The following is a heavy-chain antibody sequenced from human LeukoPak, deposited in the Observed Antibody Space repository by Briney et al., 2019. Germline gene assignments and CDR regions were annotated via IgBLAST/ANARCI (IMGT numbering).Heavy chain of an antibody. V-gene: IGHV1-69*04. Sequence: ASVKVSCKASGGTFSSYAISWVRQAPGQGLEWMGRIIPILGIANYAQKFQGRVTITADKSTSTAYMELSSLRSEDTAVYYCARGDCSSTSYYADLDYWGQGTLVTVSS. CDR1: GGTFSSYA. CDR2: IIPILGIA. D-gene: IGHD2-2*01. CDR3: ARGDCSSTSYYADLDY. J-gene: IGHJ4*02.